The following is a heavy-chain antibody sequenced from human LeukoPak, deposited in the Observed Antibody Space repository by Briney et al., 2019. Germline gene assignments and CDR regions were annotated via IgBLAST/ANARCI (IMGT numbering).Heavy chain of an antibody. D-gene: IGHD4-17*01. CDR1: GFTFSSYS. Sequence: GGSLRLSCAASGFTFSSYSMNWVRQAPGKGLEWVSSISSSSSYIYYADSVKGRFTISRDNAKNSLYLQMNSLRAEDTAVYYCARGLGLEYLDGDYVSELYYYYYYMDVWGKGTTVTISS. V-gene: IGHV3-21*01. CDR2: ISSSSSYI. CDR3: ARGLGLEYLDGDYVSELYYYYYYMDV. J-gene: IGHJ6*03.